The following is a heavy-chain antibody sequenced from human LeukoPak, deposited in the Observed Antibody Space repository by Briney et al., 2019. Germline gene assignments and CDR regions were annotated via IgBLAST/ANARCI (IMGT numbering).Heavy chain of an antibody. D-gene: IGHD1-26*01. V-gene: IGHV3-30*03. CDR1: GFTFSDYY. J-gene: IGHJ4*02. Sequence: GGSLRLSCAASGFTFSDYYMHWVRQAPGKGLEWVALISYDGSNKYYADSVKGRFTISRDNSKNTLYLQMNSLRAEDTAVYYCARFYANEWELPHWGQGTLVTVSS. CDR2: ISYDGSNK. CDR3: ARFYANEWELPH.